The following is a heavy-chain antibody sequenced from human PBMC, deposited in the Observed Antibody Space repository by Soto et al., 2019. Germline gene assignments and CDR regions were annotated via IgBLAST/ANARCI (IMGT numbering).Heavy chain of an antibody. CDR1: GYNFISYW. CDR3: ARQAYYGSGNYYSDF. Sequence: PGESLKISCKGSGYNFISYWIGWVRQMPGKGLEWMGIIYPGDSDTTYSPSFEGQVTISVDRSITTAYLQWSSLKASDTAMYYCARQAYYGSGNYYSDFWGQGTLVTVSS. J-gene: IGHJ4*02. D-gene: IGHD3-10*01. V-gene: IGHV5-51*01. CDR2: IYPGDSDT.